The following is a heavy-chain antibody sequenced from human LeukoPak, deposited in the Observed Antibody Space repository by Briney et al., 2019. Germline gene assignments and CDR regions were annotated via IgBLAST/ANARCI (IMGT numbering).Heavy chain of an antibody. Sequence: PSETLSLTCTVSGGSISGSSYYWGWIRQPPGKGLEWIGSIYYSGSTYYNPSLKSRVTISVDTSKNQFSLKLSSVTAADTAVYYCARLGIAAAGRMPSNFDYWGQGTLVTVSS. J-gene: IGHJ4*02. CDR1: GGSISGSSYY. V-gene: IGHV4-39*01. CDR3: ARLGIAAAGRMPSNFDY. CDR2: IYYSGST. D-gene: IGHD6-13*01.